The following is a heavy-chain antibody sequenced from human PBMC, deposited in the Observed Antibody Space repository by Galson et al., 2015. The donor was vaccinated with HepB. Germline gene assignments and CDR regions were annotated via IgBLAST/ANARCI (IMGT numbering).Heavy chain of an antibody. Sequence: QSGAEVKKPGESLKISCKGSGYSFTSYWIGWVRQMPGKGLEWMGIIYPGDSDTRYSPSFQGQVTISADKSISTAYLQWSSLKASDTAMYYCATAVPDYYDSSGYYNWFDPWGQGTLVTVSS. V-gene: IGHV5-51*01. CDR3: ATAVPDYYDSSGYYNWFDP. J-gene: IGHJ5*02. CDR2: IYPGDSDT. CDR1: GYSFTSYW. D-gene: IGHD3-22*01.